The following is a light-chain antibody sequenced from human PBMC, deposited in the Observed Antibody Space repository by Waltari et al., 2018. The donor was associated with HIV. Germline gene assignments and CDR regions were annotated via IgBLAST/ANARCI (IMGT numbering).Light chain of an antibody. V-gene: IGLV1-51*01. CDR1: SPNIGNND. J-gene: IGLJ2*01. Sequence: QSVLTQSPSVSAAPGQRVTISCSGSSPNIGNNDVSWYQQLPGRAPKVLIYDNDKRPSGIPDRFSGSKPGTSATLDITGLQTGDEADYYCATWHTSLRAHVVFGGGTKVTVL. CDR2: DND. CDR3: ATWHTSLRAHVV.